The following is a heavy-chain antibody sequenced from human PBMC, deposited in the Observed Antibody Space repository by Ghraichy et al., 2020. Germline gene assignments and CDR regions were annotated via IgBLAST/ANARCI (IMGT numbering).Heavy chain of an antibody. V-gene: IGHV3-7*04. CDR1: GFTFSSYW. J-gene: IGHJ4*02. Sequence: GGSLRLSCAASGFTFSSYWMSWVRQAPGKGLEWVANIKQDGSEKYYVDSVKGRFTISRDNAKNSLYLQMNSLRAEDTAVYYCARGGHGYSGYDFDYWGQGTLVTVSS. D-gene: IGHD5-12*01. CDR3: ARGGHGYSGYDFDY. CDR2: IKQDGSEK.